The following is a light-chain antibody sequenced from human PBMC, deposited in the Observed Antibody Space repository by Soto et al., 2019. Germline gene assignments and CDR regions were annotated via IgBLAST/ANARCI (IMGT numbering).Light chain of an antibody. CDR2: GAS. Sequence: EIVLTQSPGTLSLSPGERATLSCRASQSVDSRYLAWYQQKPGQAPSLLIYGASSRATGIPDRFSGSGSGTDFTLTISRLEHEDFAVYDCQQYGSLPGMYTFGQGTKVEIK. CDR3: QQYGSLPGMYT. CDR1: QSVDSRY. J-gene: IGKJ2*01. V-gene: IGKV3-20*01.